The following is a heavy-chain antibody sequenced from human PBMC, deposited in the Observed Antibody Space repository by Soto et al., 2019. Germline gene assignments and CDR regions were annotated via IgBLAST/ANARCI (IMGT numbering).Heavy chain of an antibody. V-gene: IGHV1-46*01. Sequence: ASVKVSCKASGYTLIMYYIHWMLRAPGQGLEWMGLINPSGGSTTYAQKFQGRVTITADESTSTAYMELSSLRSEDTAVYYCGRSGNGIVVVVAATHFDYWGQGTLVTVSS. CDR2: INPSGGST. CDR1: GYTLIMYY. J-gene: IGHJ4*02. CDR3: GRSGNGIVVVVAATHFDY. D-gene: IGHD2-15*01.